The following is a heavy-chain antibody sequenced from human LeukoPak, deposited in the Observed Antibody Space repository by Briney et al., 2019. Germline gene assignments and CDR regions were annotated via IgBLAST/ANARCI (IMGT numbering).Heavy chain of an antibody. Sequence: SETLSLTCAVYGGSFSGYYWSWIRQPPGKGLEWIGSIYYSGSTYYNPSLKSRLTMSVDTSKNQFSLKLISVTAADTAVYYCARHGIAADMDYWGQGTLVTVSS. D-gene: IGHD6-13*01. CDR1: GGSFSGYY. CDR2: IYYSGST. V-gene: IGHV4-34*01. J-gene: IGHJ4*02. CDR3: ARHGIAADMDY.